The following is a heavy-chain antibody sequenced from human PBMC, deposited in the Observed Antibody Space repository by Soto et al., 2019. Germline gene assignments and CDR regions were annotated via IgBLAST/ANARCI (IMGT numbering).Heavy chain of an antibody. CDR3: ASRRYFDWLLAGYYYGMDV. CDR1: GGTFSSYA. J-gene: IGHJ6*02. D-gene: IGHD3-9*01. Sequence: SVKVSCKASGGTFSSYAISWVRQAPGQGLEWMGGIIPIFGTANYAQKFQGRVTITADESTSTAYMELSSLRSEDTAVYYCASRRYFDWLLAGYYYGMDVWGQGTTVTVSS. V-gene: IGHV1-69*13. CDR2: IIPIFGTA.